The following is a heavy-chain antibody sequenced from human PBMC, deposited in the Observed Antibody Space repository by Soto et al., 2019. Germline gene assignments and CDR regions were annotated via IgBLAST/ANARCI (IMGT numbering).Heavy chain of an antibody. D-gene: IGHD3-3*01. V-gene: IGHV4-34*01. CDR3: ARRITIFGVVNNFDY. J-gene: IGHJ4*02. CDR2: INHSGST. CDR1: GGSFSGYY. Sequence: NPSETLSLTCAVYGGSFSGYYWSWIRQPPGKGLEWIGEINHSGSTNYNPSLKSRVTISVDASKNQFSLKLSSVTAADTAVYYCARRITIFGVVNNFDYWGQGTLVTVSS.